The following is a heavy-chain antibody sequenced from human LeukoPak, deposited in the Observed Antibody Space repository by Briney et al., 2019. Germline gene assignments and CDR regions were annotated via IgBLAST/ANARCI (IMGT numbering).Heavy chain of an antibody. J-gene: IGHJ4*02. CDR2: IYYSGST. CDR1: AGSISSYY. D-gene: IGHD2-2*03. CDR3: ARGLGGYCSSTRCYELDY. Sequence: SETLSLTCTVSAGSISSYYWSWIRQPPGKGLEWIGYIYYSGSTNYNPSLRSRVTISVDTSKNRFSLKLSSVTAADTAEYYCARGLGGYCSSTRCYELDYWGQGTLVTVSS. V-gene: IGHV4-59*01.